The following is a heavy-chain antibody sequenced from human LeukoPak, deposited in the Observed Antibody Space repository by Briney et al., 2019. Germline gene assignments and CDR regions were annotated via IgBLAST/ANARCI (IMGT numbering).Heavy chain of an antibody. CDR3: ARVTKGIATEFDY. J-gene: IGHJ4*02. CDR2: ISWNSGSI. CDR1: GFTFDDYT. Sequence: PGRSLRLSCAASGFTFDDYTMHWVRQGPGKGLEWVSGISWNSGSIGYADSVKGRFTISRDNAKNSLYLQMNSLRAEDTAIYYCARVTKGIATEFDYWGQGTLVTVSS. V-gene: IGHV3-9*01. D-gene: IGHD6-13*01.